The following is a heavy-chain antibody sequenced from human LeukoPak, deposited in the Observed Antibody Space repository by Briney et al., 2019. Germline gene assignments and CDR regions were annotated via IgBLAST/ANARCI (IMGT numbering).Heavy chain of an antibody. Sequence: SETLSLTCAVDGGSFSGYDWTWVRQSPGKGLEWIGQINYGEDTNYNPSLKSRVTISVDTSKNQFSLKVTSVTAADTAVYYCARGLGWKVTPMGLFYMDVWGEGATVTVSS. J-gene: IGHJ6*03. CDR3: ARGLGWKVTPMGLFYMDV. CDR2: INYGEDT. V-gene: IGHV4-34*01. D-gene: IGHD1-1*01. CDR1: GGSFSGYD.